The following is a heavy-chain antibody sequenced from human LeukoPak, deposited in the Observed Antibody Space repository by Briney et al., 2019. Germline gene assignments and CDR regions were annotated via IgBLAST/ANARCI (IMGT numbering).Heavy chain of an antibody. Sequence: GESLKISCKGSGYSFTSYWIGWVRQMPGKGLEWMGIIYPGDSDTRYSPSFQGQVTISADKSISTAYLQWSSLKASDTAMYYCARQYCSGGSCYRVWFDPWGQGTLVTVSS. CDR3: ARQYCSGGSCYRVWFDP. CDR2: IYPGDSDT. J-gene: IGHJ5*02. CDR1: GYSFTSYW. D-gene: IGHD2-15*01. V-gene: IGHV5-51*01.